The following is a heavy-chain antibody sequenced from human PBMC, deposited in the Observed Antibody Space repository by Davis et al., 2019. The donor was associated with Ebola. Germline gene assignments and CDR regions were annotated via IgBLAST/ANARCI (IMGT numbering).Heavy chain of an antibody. D-gene: IGHD6-19*01. CDR2: ISAYNGNT. V-gene: IGHV1-18*01. CDR1: GYTFTSYG. J-gene: IGHJ6*02. Sequence: ASVKVSCKASGYTFTSYGISWVRQAPGQGLEWMGWISAYNGNTNYAQKLQGRVTMTTDTSTSTAYMELRSLRSDDTAVYYCARDKGLAVAGGEYYYYGMDVWGQGTTVTVSS. CDR3: ARDKGLAVAGGEYYYYGMDV.